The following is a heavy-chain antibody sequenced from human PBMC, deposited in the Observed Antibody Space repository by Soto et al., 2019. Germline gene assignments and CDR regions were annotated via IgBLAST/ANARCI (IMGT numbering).Heavy chain of an antibody. CDR2: ISGSGGST. J-gene: IGHJ6*02. Sequence: GGSLRLSCAASRFTFSSYAMSWVRQAPGKGLEWASAISGSGGSTYYADSVKGRFTISRDNSKNTLYLQMNSLRAEDTAVYYCAKDRIAARPPFYYGMDVWGQGTTVTVSS. CDR1: RFTFSSYA. D-gene: IGHD6-6*01. V-gene: IGHV3-23*01. CDR3: AKDRIAARPPFYYGMDV.